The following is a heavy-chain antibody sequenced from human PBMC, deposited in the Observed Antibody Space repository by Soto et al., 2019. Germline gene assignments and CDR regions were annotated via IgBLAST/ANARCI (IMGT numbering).Heavy chain of an antibody. Sequence: QVQLVQSGAEVKKPGASVKVSCKASGYTFTGYYMHWVRQAPGQGLEWMGWINPNNGGTNYAQKFQRRVTMTRDTSVSTAYMELSRLRSDDTAVYYCARDRHYYGSGSYYNAPLFDYWGQGTLVTVSS. CDR1: GYTFTGYY. J-gene: IGHJ4*02. D-gene: IGHD3-10*01. CDR2: INPNNGGT. CDR3: ARDRHYYGSGSYYNAPLFDY. V-gene: IGHV1-2*02.